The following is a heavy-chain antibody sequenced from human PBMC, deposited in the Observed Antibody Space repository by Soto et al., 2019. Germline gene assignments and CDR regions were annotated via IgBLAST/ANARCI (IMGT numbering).Heavy chain of an antibody. CDR3: AKNWQPPCYCYGMDG. J-gene: IGHJ6*02. CDR2: ISGYNGDT. Sequence: QGQLVQSGPEAKKPGASVKVSCKDSGYTFSRYGISWVRQAPGQGLEWMGWISGYNGDTKYAQKGQSTVAMSIDTDNHTAYMEVRSLISDDTPIYYCAKNWQPPCYCYGMDGWGQGTTVTVSS. CDR1: GYTFSRYG. V-gene: IGHV1-18*01.